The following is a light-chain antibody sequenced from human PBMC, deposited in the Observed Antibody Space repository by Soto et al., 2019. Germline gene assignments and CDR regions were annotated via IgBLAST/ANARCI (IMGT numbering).Light chain of an antibody. CDR2: GAS. Sequence: VMTQSPATLSVSPGDRAILSCRASQSVSSNLAWYQQKPGQSPRLLIYGASTRATCIPARFSGSGSGTQFTLTISSLQSEDFAVYYCQQYNNWPPAWTFGQGTKVDI. CDR1: QSVSSN. CDR3: QQYNNWPPAWT. V-gene: IGKV3-15*01. J-gene: IGKJ1*01.